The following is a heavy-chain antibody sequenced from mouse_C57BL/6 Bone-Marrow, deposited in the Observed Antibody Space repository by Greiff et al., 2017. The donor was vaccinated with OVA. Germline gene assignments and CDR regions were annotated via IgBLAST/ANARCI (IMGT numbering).Heavy chain of an antibody. CDR3: ARGYYGSR. V-gene: IGHV1-69*01. CDR2: IDPSDSYT. J-gene: IGHJ3*02. D-gene: IGHD1-1*01. CDR1: GYTFTSYW. Sequence: QVHVKQPGAELVMPGASVKLSCKASGYTFTSYWMHWVKQRPGQGLEWIGEIDPSDSYTNYNQKFKGKSTLTVDKSSSTAYMQLSSLTSEDSAVYYCARGYYGSRWGQGTLVTVSA.